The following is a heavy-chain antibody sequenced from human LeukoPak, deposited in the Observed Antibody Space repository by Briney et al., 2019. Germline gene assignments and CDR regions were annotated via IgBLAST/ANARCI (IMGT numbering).Heavy chain of an antibody. V-gene: IGHV4-59*01. CDR1: XGSIXSXX. J-gene: IGHJ4*02. Sequence: XXXTVXXGSIXSXXWSWIRXPPGXXLXXXGYIYYSGSTNCNPSLKSRVTISVDTSKNQFSLKLSSVTAADTAVYYCARAADSSGSAPFDYWGQGTLVTVSS. D-gene: IGHD3-22*01. CDR2: IYYSGST. CDR3: ARAADSSGSAPFDY.